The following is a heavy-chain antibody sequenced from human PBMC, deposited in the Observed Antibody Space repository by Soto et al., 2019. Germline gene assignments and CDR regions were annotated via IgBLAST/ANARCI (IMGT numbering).Heavy chain of an antibody. CDR3: ARVTSMVRGVIDNWFDA. J-gene: IGHJ5*01. CDR2: IIPMYGPA. CDR1: GGTFSSYA. D-gene: IGHD3-10*01. Sequence: QVPLVQSGAEVKKPGSSVTVSCKASGGTFSSYAIHWVRQAPGQGLEWMGGIIPMYGPAKYAQRFQGRVTMTADESTTTVYMELTSLTSQDTAVYYCARVTSMVRGVIDNWFDAWGHGTLVTVSS. V-gene: IGHV1-69*01.